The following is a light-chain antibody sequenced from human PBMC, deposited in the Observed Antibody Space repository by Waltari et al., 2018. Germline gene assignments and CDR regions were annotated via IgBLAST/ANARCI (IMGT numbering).Light chain of an antibody. CDR3: GADHGSGSNFVYV. CDR1: SGSSNYK. J-gene: IGLJ1*01. CDR2: VGTGGIVG. Sequence: QPVLTQPPSASASLGASVTLTCTLSSGSSNYKVDWYQQSPGKGPRFVMRVGTGGIVGSKGDGIPDRFSVLGSGLNRYLTIKNIQEEDESDYHCGADHGSGSNFVYVFGTGTKVTVL. V-gene: IGLV9-49*01.